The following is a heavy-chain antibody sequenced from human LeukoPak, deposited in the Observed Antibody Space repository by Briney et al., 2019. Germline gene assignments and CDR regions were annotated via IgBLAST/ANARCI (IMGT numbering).Heavy chain of an antibody. D-gene: IGHD2-21*01. CDR3: AKIFQGYSFDY. J-gene: IGHJ4*02. Sequence: SETLSLTCTVSPGSISTYYWSWIRQPPGKGLEWIGYIHYSGSTNYNPSLKGRVTISIDTSKNQFSLKLSSVTAADTAVYYCAKIFQGYSFDYWGQGTLVSVSS. V-gene: IGHV4-59*01. CDR1: PGSISTYY. CDR2: IHYSGST.